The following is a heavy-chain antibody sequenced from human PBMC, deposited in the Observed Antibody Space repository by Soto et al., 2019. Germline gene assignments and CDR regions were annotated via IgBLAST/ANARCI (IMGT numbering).Heavy chain of an antibody. V-gene: IGHV3-74*01. J-gene: IGHJ4*02. D-gene: IGHD6-19*01. CDR3: ARERSSGPLD. CDR2: INSDGSTS. Sequence: GGSLRLSCAASGFTFSSSWMHWVRQAPGKGLVWVSRINSDGSTSSYADSVEGRFTISRDNAKNTLYLQMNSLRADDTAVYYCARERSSGPLDWGQGTQVTVSS. CDR1: GFTFSSSW.